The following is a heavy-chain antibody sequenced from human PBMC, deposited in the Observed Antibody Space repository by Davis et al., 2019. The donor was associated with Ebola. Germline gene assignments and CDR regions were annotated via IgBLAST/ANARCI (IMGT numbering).Heavy chain of an antibody. CDR1: GGSISSGGYY. CDR3: ARRDLLIQYGMDV. J-gene: IGHJ6*02. Sequence: SETLSLTCTVSGGSISSGGYYWSWIRQHPGKGLEWIGYIYYSGSTYYNPSLKSRVTISVDTSKNQFSLKLSSVTAADTAVYYCARRDLLIQYGMDVWGQGTTVTVSS. CDR2: IYYSGST. V-gene: IGHV4-31*03. D-gene: IGHD2-21*01.